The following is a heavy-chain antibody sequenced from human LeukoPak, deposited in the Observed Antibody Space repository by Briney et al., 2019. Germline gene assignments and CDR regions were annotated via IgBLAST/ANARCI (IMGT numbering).Heavy chain of an antibody. CDR1: GFSVSNNY. CDR3: ARGRGLGVVSPYFDY. V-gene: IGHV3-53*01. CDR2: IYGDGRT. D-gene: IGHD3-3*01. J-gene: IGHJ4*02. Sequence: PGGSLRLSCVVSGFSVSNNYIIWVRQAPGNGLERVSVIYGDGRTSHSASVSGRFTISRDNSKNIVSLQMNNLRAEDTAVYYCARGRGLGVVSPYFDYWGQGTLVTVSS.